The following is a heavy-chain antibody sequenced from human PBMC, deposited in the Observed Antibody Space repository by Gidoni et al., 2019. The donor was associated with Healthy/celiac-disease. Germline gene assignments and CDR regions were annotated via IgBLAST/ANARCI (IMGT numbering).Heavy chain of an antibody. CDR3: ATGVGDIVVVPAAIKSSGWRYFDY. D-gene: IGHD2-2*01. CDR2: FDPEDGET. J-gene: IGHJ4*02. V-gene: IGHV1-24*01. Sequence: GGFDPEDGETIYAQKFQGRVTMTEDTSTDTAYMELSSLRSEDTAVYYCATGVGDIVVVPAAIKSSGWRYFDYWGQGTLVTVSS.